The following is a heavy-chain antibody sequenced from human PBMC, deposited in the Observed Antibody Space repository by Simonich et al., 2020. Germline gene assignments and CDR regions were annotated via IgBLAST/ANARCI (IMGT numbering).Heavy chain of an antibody. CDR1: GFTVSSNY. V-gene: IGHV3-53*01. J-gene: IGHJ4*02. CDR3: ARWTATGYYFDY. D-gene: IGHD1-1*01. Sequence: EVQLVESGGGLIQPGGSLRLSCAASGFTVSSNYMSWVRQAPGKGLEWVSVFYSGGSTYYADSVKGRFTISRDNSKNTLYLQINSLRAEDTAVYYCARWTATGYYFDYWGQGTLVTVSS. CDR2: FYSGGST.